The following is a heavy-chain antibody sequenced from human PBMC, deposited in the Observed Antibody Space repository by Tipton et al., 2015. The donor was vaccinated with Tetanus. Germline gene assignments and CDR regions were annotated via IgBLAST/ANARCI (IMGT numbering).Heavy chain of an antibody. J-gene: IGHJ4*02. Sequence: SLRLSCAASGFTFSNSGMHWVRQAPGKGLEWVAIISYDGNYQSYAESVKGRFTISRDNSKSTLFLQMNGLRAEDTAVYYCIYTISWPAFYYWGQGSLVTVSS. CDR2: ISYDGNYQ. D-gene: IGHD6-13*01. CDR1: GFTFSNSG. V-gene: IGHV3-30*03. CDR3: IYTISWPAFYY.